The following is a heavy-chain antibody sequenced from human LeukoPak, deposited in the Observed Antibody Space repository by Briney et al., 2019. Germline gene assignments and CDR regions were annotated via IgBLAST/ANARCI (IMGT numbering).Heavy chain of an antibody. CDR1: GFTFSSYT. CDR3: ASNSESSGGY. CDR2: IWFDGSNT. V-gene: IGHV3-33*01. Sequence: GRSLRLSCAASGFTFSSYTMHWVRQAPGKGLEWVAVIWFDGSNTYYADSVKGRFTISRDNSKNTLYLQMNSLRAEDTASYYCASNSESSGGYWGQGTLVTVSS. J-gene: IGHJ4*02. D-gene: IGHD1-26*01.